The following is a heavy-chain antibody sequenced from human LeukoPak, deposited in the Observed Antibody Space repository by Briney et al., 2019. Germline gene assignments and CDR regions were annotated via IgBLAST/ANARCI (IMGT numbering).Heavy chain of an antibody. D-gene: IGHD5/OR15-5a*01. CDR1: GFTSSTYT. Sequence: GGSLRLSCAASGFTSSTYTMNWVRQAPGKGLEWISSISSTTSTIYYADSVKGRFTISRDNAKNTLYLQMSSLRTEDTTVYYCVRSVSFYFDYWGQGTLVTVSS. V-gene: IGHV3-48*01. CDR2: ISSTTSTI. CDR3: VRSVSFYFDY. J-gene: IGHJ4*02.